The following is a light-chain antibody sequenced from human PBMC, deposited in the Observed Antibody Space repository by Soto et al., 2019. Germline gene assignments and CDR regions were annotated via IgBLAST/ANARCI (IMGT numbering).Light chain of an antibody. CDR3: QQYGSSSWT. V-gene: IGKV3-20*01. CDR2: GAS. CDR1: QSISSRY. Sequence: EILLTQSPGTLSLSPGKRATLSCRASQSISSRYLDWYQQRPGQAPRLLIYGASSRATGIPERLSGSGYGAELTITISRMEPEDFEVYYCQQYGSSSWTFGHGTQVDI. J-gene: IGKJ1*01.